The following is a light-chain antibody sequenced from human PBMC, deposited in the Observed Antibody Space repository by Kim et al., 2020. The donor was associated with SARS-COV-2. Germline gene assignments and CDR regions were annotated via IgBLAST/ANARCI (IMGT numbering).Light chain of an antibody. V-gene: IGLV3-21*04. CDR3: QVWDSSSDLGV. CDR1: NIGSKS. J-gene: IGLJ2*01. Sequence: SYELTQPPSVSVAPGKTARITCGGNNIGSKSVHWYQQQPGQAPVLVIYYDSDRPSGIPERFSGSNSGNTATLTISRVEAGDEAEYYCQVWDSSSDLGVFGGGTQLTVL. CDR2: YDS.